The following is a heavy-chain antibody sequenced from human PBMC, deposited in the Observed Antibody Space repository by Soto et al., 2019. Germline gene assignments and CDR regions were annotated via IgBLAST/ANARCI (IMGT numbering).Heavy chain of an antibody. V-gene: IGHV4-39*07. J-gene: IGHJ6*02. CDR1: GGSVSSSRYY. CDR2: IYYSGST. CDR3: ARGRYYDSSGYYYYYYYGMDG. Sequence: SETLSLTCTVSGGSVSSSRYYWGWIRQPPGKGLEWIGNIYYSGSTYYNPSLKSRVTISVDTSKNQFSLKLSSVTAADTAVYYCARGRYYDSSGYYYYYYYGMDGWGPGTTVTVSS. D-gene: IGHD3-22*01.